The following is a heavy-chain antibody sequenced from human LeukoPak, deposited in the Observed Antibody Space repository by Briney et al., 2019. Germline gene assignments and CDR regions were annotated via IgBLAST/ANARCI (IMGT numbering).Heavy chain of an antibody. J-gene: IGHJ3*02. CDR1: GDSISRGNYY. CDR3: ARGEGHRAFDI. V-gene: IGHV4-61*02. Sequence: SETLSLTCTVSGDSISRGNYYWTWIRQPAGKRLEWIGRIHTSGSTNYNPSLKSQVTISMDTSKNQFSLKLSSVTAADTAVYYCARGEGHRAFDIWGQGTMVTVSS. D-gene: IGHD3-16*01. CDR2: IHTSGST.